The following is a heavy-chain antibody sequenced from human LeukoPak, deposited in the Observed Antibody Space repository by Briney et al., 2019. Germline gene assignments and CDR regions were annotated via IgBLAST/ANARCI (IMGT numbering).Heavy chain of an antibody. CDR2: INWNGGST. D-gene: IGHD6-13*01. CDR1: GFTFDDYG. J-gene: IGHJ4*02. Sequence: GGSLRLSCAASGFTFDDYGMSWVRHAPGKGLEWVSGINWNGGSTGYADSVKGRFTISRDNAKNSLYLQLNSLRAEDTALYYCARDGIAAAGLFDYWGQGTLVTVSS. CDR3: ARDGIAAAGLFDY. V-gene: IGHV3-20*04.